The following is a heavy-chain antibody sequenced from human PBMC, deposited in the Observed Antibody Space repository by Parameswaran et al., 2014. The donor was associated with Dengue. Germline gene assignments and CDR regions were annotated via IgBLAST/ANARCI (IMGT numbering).Heavy chain of an antibody. CDR3: AKAGSVYNWNYGDSYFDY. CDR2: ISYDGSNK. CDR1: GFTFSSYG. J-gene: IGHJ4*02. Sequence: GGSLRLSCAASGFTFSSYGMHWVRQAPGKGLEWVAVISYDGSNKYYADSVKGRFTISRDNSKNTLYLQMNSLRAEDTAVYYCAKAGSVYNWNYGDSYFDYWGQGTLVTVSS. V-gene: IGHV3-30*18. D-gene: IGHD1-7*01.